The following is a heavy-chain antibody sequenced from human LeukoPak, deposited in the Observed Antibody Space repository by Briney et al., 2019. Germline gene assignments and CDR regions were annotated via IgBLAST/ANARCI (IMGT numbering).Heavy chain of an antibody. J-gene: IGHJ4*02. D-gene: IGHD3-3*01. CDR1: GGSISSYY. Sequence: SETLSLTCTVSGGSISSYYWSWIRQPPGKGLEWIGYIYYSGSTNYNPSLKSRVTISVDTSKNQFSLKLSSVTAADTAVYYCARHTYYDFWSGFNADTYYFDYWGQGTLVTVSS. CDR3: ARHTYYDFWSGFNADTYYFDY. V-gene: IGHV4-59*08. CDR2: IYYSGST.